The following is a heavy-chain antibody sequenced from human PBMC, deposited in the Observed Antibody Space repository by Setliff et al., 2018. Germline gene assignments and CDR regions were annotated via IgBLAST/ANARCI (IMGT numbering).Heavy chain of an antibody. CDR1: GYTFTGYY. Sequence: ASVKVSCKASGYTFTGYYMHWVRQAPGQGLEWMGWINPNSGGTNYAQKFQGWVTMTRDTSISTAYMELSRLRSDDTAVFYCAKSLAALIYYFDYWGQGTLVTVSS. CDR2: INPNSGGT. D-gene: IGHD6-6*01. V-gene: IGHV1-2*04. J-gene: IGHJ4*02. CDR3: AKSLAALIYYFDY.